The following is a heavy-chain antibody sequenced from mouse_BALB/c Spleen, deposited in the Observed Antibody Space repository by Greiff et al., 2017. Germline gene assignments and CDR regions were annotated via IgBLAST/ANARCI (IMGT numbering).Heavy chain of an antibody. CDR1: GFTFSSYA. Sequence: EVHLVESGGGLVKPGGSLKLSCAASGFTFSSYAMSWVRQTPEKRLEWVASISSGGSTYYPDSVKGRFTISRDNARNILYLQMSSLRSEDTAMYYCARAGLLTTVVAPLAYWGQGTLVTVSA. V-gene: IGHV5-6-5*01. CDR2: ISSGGST. D-gene: IGHD1-1*01. J-gene: IGHJ3*01. CDR3: ARAGLLTTVVAPLAY.